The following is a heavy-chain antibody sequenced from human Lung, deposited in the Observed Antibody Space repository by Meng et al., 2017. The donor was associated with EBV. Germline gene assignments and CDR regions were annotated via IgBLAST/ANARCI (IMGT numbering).Heavy chain of an antibody. J-gene: IGHJ4*02. D-gene: IGHD5-24*01. CDR1: GLTFDDYG. CDR3: ARGDGGDY. V-gene: IGHV3-20*01. CDR2: INWKTGTT. Sequence: EVGPGGLWVGGVLAVACLELFCAASGLTFDDYGMSWVRQAPGKGLEWVSGINWKTGTTGYADSVEGRFTISRDNAKNTLYLQMNSLRAEDTALYHCARGDGGDYWGQGTLVTVSS.